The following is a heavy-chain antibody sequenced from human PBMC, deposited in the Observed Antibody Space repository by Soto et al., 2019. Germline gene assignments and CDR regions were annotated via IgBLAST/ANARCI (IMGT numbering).Heavy chain of an antibody. D-gene: IGHD2-2*01. CDR1: GYTFTSYY. CDR3: ARDRVVPAAMRSAGFDP. Sequence: QVQLVQSGAEVKKPGASVKVSCKASGYTFTSYYMHWVRQAPGQGLEWMGIINPSGGSTSYAQKFQGRVTMTSDTSTSTVYLELSSLRSEYTAVYYCARDRVVPAAMRSAGFDPWGQGTLVTVSS. CDR2: INPSGGST. V-gene: IGHV1-46*01. J-gene: IGHJ5*02.